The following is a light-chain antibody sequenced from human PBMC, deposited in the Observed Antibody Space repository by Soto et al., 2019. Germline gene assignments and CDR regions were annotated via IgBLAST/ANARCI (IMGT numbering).Light chain of an antibody. Sequence: VVTQEPSLTVSPGGTVTLTCGSSTGAVTSGHYPYWFQQKPGQAPRTLIYDTNNKHSWTPARFSGSLLGGKAALTLSGAQPEDEADYYCLLSYSGSRPVVFGGGTKLTVL. CDR3: LLSYSGSRPVV. CDR1: TGAVTSGHY. CDR2: DTN. V-gene: IGLV7-46*01. J-gene: IGLJ2*01.